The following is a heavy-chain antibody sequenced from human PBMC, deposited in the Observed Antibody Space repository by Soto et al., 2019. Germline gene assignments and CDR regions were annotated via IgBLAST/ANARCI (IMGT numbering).Heavy chain of an antibody. V-gene: IGHV1-46*01. CDR1: GYTFITYA. J-gene: IGHJ4*02. Sequence: QVQLVQSGAEVKKPGASVKVSCKASGYTFITYALYWVRQAPGQGLEWMGIISPRAGSTTYAHNFQGRLTMTRDTATRTLYMELSSLRSEDTAVYYGARGGGTLDYWGQGTLVTVSS. CDR3: ARGGGTLDY. CDR2: ISPRAGST.